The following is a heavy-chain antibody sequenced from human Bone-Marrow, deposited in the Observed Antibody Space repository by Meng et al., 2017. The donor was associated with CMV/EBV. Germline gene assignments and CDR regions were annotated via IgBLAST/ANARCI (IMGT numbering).Heavy chain of an antibody. CDR1: GGTFSSYT. Sequence: SVMVSCKASGGTFSSYTISWVRQAPGQGLEWMGRIIPILGIANYAQKFQGRVTITADKSTSTAYMELSSLRSEDTAVYYCAGSRGGGYYGSGYSGWGQGTLVTVSS. V-gene: IGHV1-69*02. J-gene: IGHJ4*02. CDR3: AGSRGGGYYGSGYSG. CDR2: IIPILGIA. D-gene: IGHD3-10*01.